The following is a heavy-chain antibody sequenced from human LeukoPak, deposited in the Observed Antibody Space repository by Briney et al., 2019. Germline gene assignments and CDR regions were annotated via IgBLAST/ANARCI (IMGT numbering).Heavy chain of an antibody. Sequence: SSETLSLTCTVSGYSISSGYYWGWIRQPPGKGLEWIGSIYHSGSTYYNPSLKSRVTISVDTSKNQFSLKMYSVTAADTAVYYCARHSESYWYWGQGTVVTVSS. V-gene: IGHV4-38-2*02. CDR1: GYSISSGYY. D-gene: IGHD2-8*02. J-gene: IGHJ4*02. CDR3: ARHSESYWY. CDR2: IYHSGST.